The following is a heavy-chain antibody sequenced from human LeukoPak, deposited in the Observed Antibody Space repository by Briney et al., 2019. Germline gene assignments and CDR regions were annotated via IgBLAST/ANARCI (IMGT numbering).Heavy chain of an antibody. CDR2: ISWNSGSI. D-gene: IGHD2/OR15-2a*01. Sequence: PGGSLRLSCAASGSTFDDYAMHWVRQAPGKGLEWVSGISWNSGSIGYADSVKGRFTISRDNAKNSLYLQMNSLRAEDTALYYCARGDGATLDFYDYWGQGILVTVSS. CDR1: GSTFDDYA. CDR3: ARGDGATLDFYDY. J-gene: IGHJ4*02. V-gene: IGHV3-9*01.